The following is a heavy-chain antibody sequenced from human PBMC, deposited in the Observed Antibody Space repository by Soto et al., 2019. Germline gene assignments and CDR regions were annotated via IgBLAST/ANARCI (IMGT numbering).Heavy chain of an antibody. Sequence: EVQLVESGGGLVHPGGSLRLSCVASGFTFSHHRMHWVRQVPGKGLVWVSCIEGDGSRTRYADSVKGRFTMSRDNAKNTVSLQINSLRVDDAAVSDCASATNGLSYWGQGTLVTVSS. V-gene: IGHV3-74*01. CDR3: ASATNGLSY. J-gene: IGHJ4*02. D-gene: IGHD5-12*01. CDR2: IEGDGSRT. CDR1: GFTFSHHR.